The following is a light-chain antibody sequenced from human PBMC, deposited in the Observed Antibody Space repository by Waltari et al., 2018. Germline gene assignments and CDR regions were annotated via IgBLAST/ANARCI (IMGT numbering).Light chain of an antibody. J-gene: IGLJ2*01. CDR1: ALPKKY. Sequence: SYELTQPPSVSVSPGQTARITCSGDALPKKYAYWYQQKSGQAPVLVIYEDNKRPPGIPAGIAGSSSGTMATLTVSGAQVEDEADYYCYSTDSSGNHRVFGGGTRLTVL. V-gene: IGLV3-10*01. CDR3: YSTDSSGNHRV. CDR2: EDN.